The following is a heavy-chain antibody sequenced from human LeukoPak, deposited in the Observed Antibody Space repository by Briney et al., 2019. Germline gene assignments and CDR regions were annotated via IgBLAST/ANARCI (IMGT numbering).Heavy chain of an antibody. CDR2: ISSSGSTI. Sequence: GGSLRLSCAASGFTFSSYEMNWVRQAPGKGLEWVSYISSSGSTIYYADSVKGRFTISRDNAKNSLYLQMNSLRAEDTAVYYCASYYDYVWGSHNDYWGQGTLVTVSS. D-gene: IGHD3-16*01. CDR1: GFTFSSYE. CDR3: ASYYDYVWGSHNDY. J-gene: IGHJ4*02. V-gene: IGHV3-48*03.